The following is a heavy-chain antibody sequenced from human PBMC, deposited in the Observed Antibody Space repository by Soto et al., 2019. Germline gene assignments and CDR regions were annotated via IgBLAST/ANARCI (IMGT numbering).Heavy chain of an antibody. J-gene: IGHJ4*02. CDR2: VYHTGRT. Sequence: SSETLSLTCTVSGGSFKSGSYSWSWIRQPPGKGLEWIGYVYHTGRTSYHPSLKSRVSISMDTSKNQFSLNLDSVTAADTAVYFCARDFAYFDSWGQGTLVTVAS. V-gene: IGHV4-61*01. CDR3: ARDFAYFDS. CDR1: GGSFKSGSYS. D-gene: IGHD3-3*01.